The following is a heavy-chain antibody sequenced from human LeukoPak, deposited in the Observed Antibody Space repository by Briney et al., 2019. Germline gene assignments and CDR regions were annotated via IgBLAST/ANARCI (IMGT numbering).Heavy chain of an antibody. CDR1: GFTVSSNY. CDR2: IYSAGST. CDR3: ASGGMGARKYYSDPFHY. V-gene: IGHV3-53*01. Sequence: GGSLRLSCVASGFTVSSNYMSWVRQAPGKGLEWVSIIYSAGSTYYADSVRGRFTISRDSSKNKVCLQMNNLRAEDTAVYYCASGGMGARKYYSDPFHYWGQGTLVTVSS. J-gene: IGHJ4*02. D-gene: IGHD3-10*01.